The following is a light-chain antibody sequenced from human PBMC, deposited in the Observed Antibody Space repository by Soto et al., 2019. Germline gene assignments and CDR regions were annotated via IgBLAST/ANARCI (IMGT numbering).Light chain of an antibody. Sequence: IEMTQSRSTLSGSVGRRLTITCRASQTVSSWLAWYQQKPGKAPKFLIYKASTLKSGVPSRFSGSLSGTEFTLTISSLQTDDFATYYCQHYDSYSEAFGQGTKVDIK. CDR2: KAS. J-gene: IGKJ1*01. CDR3: QHYDSYSEA. CDR1: QTVSSW. V-gene: IGKV1-5*03.